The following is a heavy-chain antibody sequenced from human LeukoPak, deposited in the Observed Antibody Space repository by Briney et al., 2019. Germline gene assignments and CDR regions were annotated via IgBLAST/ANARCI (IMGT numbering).Heavy chain of an antibody. D-gene: IGHD3-10*01. CDR3: ARVPGRGTFDE. CDR1: GFTFSSYW. CDR2: IKQDGSEK. J-gene: IGHJ3*01. Sequence: GGSLRLSCAGSGFTFSSYWMSWVRQAPGKGLEWVTNIKQDGSEKYYVDSVKGRFTISRDNAKNSLYLQMNSLRADDTAVFCCARVPGRGTFDEWGQGTIVTGSS. V-gene: IGHV3-7*01.